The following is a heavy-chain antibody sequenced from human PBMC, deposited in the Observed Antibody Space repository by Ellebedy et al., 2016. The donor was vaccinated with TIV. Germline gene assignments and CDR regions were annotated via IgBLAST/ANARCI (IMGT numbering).Heavy chain of an antibody. CDR2: IGGSGGIT. D-gene: IGHD3-22*01. J-gene: IGHJ4*02. CDR3: ARGHSSLDY. CDR1: GFTFSNYA. V-gene: IGHV3-23*01. Sequence: ETLSLTXAASGFTFSNYAMNWVRQAPGQGLEWVSAIGGSGGITNYADSVKGRFTISRDNSKNTLYLQMNSLRAEDTAVYYCARGHSSLDYWGQGTLVTVSS.